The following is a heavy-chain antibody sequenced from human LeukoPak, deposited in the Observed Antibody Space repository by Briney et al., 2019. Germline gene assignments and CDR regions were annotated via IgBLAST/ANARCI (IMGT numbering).Heavy chain of an antibody. CDR3: TIASSTAVPTAVY. CDR2: ISRDVGST. Sequence: QPGGSLRLSCGASGFTHSTYGMHWVRQAPGKGLEYVSAISRDVGSTYYADSVKGRFTISRDNSNNTLYLQMGSLRTEDMAVYYCTIASSTAVPTAVYWGRGTVVTVSS. V-gene: IGHV3-64*02. D-gene: IGHD4-17*01. J-gene: IGHJ4*02. CDR1: GFTHSTYG.